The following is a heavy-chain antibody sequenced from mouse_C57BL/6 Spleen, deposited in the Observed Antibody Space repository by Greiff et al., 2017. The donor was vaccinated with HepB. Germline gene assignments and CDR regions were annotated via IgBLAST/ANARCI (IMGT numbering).Heavy chain of an antibody. J-gene: IGHJ4*01. CDR2: IDPSDSYT. V-gene: IGHV1-69*01. CDR1: GYTFTSYW. D-gene: IGHD2-5*01. CDR3: ARGPYSKGNAMDY. Sequence: VQLQQPGAELVMPGASVKLSCKASGYTFTSYWMHWVKQRPGQGLEWIGEIDPSDSYTNYNQKFKGKSTLTVDKSSSTAYMQLSSLTSEDSAVYYCARGPYSKGNAMDYWGQGTSVTVSS.